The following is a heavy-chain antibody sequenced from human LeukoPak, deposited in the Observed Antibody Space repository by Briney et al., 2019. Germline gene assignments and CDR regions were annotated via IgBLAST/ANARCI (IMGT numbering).Heavy chain of an antibody. CDR2: INPNSGGT. CDR3: ARPRILYYYYGMDV. Sequence: ASVKVSCKASGSTFTGYYIHWARQAPGQGLEWMGWINPNSGGTNYGQKFQGRVTMTRETSITTVYMELSRLRSDDTAVYYCARPRILYYYYGMDVWGQGTTVTVSS. D-gene: IGHD2-15*01. CDR1: GSTFTGYY. V-gene: IGHV1-2*02. J-gene: IGHJ6*02.